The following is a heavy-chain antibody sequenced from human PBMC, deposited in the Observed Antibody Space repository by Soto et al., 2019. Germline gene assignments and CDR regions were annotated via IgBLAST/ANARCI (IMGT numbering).Heavy chain of an antibody. J-gene: IGHJ4*02. D-gene: IGHD4-4*01. CDR2: VYYGGT. CDR1: GGSMSSNY. V-gene: IGHV4-59*01. Sequence: SETLSLTCTVSGGSMSSNYWSWIRQSPAKGLEWIGFVYYGGTNYNPSFESRVTMSVDTPKKQFSLELSDVTAADTAVYYCVSYRGAFYFDHWGQGTPVTASS. CDR3: VSYRGAFYFDH.